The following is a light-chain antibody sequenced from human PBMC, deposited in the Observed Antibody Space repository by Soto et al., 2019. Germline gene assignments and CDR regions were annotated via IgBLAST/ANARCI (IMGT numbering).Light chain of an antibody. V-gene: IGLV3-25*03. CDR3: QSADSSGTWV. J-gene: IGLJ3*02. CDR2: KDT. Sequence: SYELTQPPSVSVSPGQTARITCSGDALAKQYAYWSQQKPGQAPVLVIYKDTERPSGIPERFSGYSSGTTVTLTISGVQAEDEADYYCQSADSSGTWVFGGGTQLTVL. CDR1: ALAKQY.